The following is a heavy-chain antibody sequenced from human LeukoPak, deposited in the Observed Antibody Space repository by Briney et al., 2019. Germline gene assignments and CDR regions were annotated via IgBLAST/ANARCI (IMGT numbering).Heavy chain of an antibody. CDR1: GFTFSNAW. V-gene: IGHV3-15*01. CDR3: TTDTQQWLVLLEWFDP. J-gene: IGHJ5*02. CDR2: IKSKTDGGTT. Sequence: GGSLRLSCAASGFTFSNAWMSWVRQAPGKGLEWVGRIKSKTDGGTTDYAAPVKGRFTISRDDSKNTLYLQMNSLKTEDIAVYYCTTDTQQWLVLLEWFDPWGQGTLVTVSS. D-gene: IGHD6-19*01.